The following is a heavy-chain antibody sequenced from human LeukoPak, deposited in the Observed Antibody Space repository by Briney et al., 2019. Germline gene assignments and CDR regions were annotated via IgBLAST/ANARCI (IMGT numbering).Heavy chain of an antibody. Sequence: GGSLRLSCAASGFTFSSYSMNWVRRAPGKGLEWVSSISSSSDYIYYADSVKGRFTISRDNAKNSLYLQMNSLRAEDTAVYYCARGSGSGSYHPRFDYWGQGTLVTVSS. CDR1: GFTFSSYS. J-gene: IGHJ4*02. CDR3: ARGSGSGSYHPRFDY. CDR2: ISSSSDYI. V-gene: IGHV3-21*01. D-gene: IGHD3-10*01.